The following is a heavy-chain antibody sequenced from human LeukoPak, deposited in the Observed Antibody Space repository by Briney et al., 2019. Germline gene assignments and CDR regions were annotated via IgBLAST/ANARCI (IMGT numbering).Heavy chain of an antibody. CDR1: GFTFSSYS. Sequence: GGSLRLSCAASGFTFSSYSMNWVRQAPGKGLEWVSSISSSSYIYYADSVKGRFTISRDNAKNSLYLQMNSLRAEDTAVYYCARDRLRGTSDYWGQGTLVTVSS. CDR2: ISSSSYI. J-gene: IGHJ4*02. V-gene: IGHV3-21*01. CDR3: ARDRLRGTSDY. D-gene: IGHD3-10*01.